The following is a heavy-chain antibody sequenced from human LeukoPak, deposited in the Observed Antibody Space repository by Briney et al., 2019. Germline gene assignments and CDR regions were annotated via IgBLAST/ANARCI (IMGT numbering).Heavy chain of an antibody. J-gene: IGHJ4*02. CDR2: IYYSGST. Sequence: PSQTLSLTCTVSGGSISSYYWSWIRQPPGKGLEWIGYIYYSGSTNYNPSLKGRVTISVDTSKNQFSLKLSSVTAADTAVYYCARSGLFDYWGQGTLITVSS. CDR1: GGSISSYY. V-gene: IGHV4-59*01. CDR3: ARSGLFDY.